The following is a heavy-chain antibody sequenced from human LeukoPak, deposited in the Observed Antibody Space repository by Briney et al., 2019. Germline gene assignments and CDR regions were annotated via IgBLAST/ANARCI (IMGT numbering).Heavy chain of an antibody. V-gene: IGHV1-18*01. J-gene: IGHJ4*02. CDR1: GGTFSSYA. Sequence: ASVKVSCKASGGTFSSYAISWVRQAPGQGLEWMGWISAYNGNTNYAQKLQGRVTMTTDTSTNTAYMELRSLRSDDTAVYYCARGGPIAATPDYWGQGTLVTVSS. D-gene: IGHD2-15*01. CDR3: ARGGPIAATPDY. CDR2: ISAYNGNT.